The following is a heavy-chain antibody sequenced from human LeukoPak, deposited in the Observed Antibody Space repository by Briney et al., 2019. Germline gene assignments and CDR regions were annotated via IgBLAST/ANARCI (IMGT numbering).Heavy chain of an antibody. V-gene: IGHV1-46*01. J-gene: IGHJ4*02. CDR3: ARDPSDSSGYYQYYFDY. D-gene: IGHD3-22*01. CDR2: INPSDGST. Sequence: ASVKVSCKASGYTFTSYGISWVRQAPGQGLEWMGIINPSDGSTSYAQKFQGRVTMTRDTSTSTVYMELSSLRSEDTAVYYCARDPSDSSGYYQYYFDYWGQGTLVTVSS. CDR1: GYTFTSYG.